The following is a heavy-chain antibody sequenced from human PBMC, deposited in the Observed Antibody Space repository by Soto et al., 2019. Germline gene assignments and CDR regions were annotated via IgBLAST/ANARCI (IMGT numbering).Heavy chain of an antibody. Sequence: QITLNESGPTVVRPTETLTLTCRFSGFSLTTSGVGVGCIRQSPGKAPEWLALIYWDDDKRYSASLKSRLTITKDTSKNQVVLTVSDLDPTDTATYYCAHIVLRTVFGLVTTTAIYFDFWGQGTPVDVSS. J-gene: IGHJ4*02. D-gene: IGHD3-3*01. V-gene: IGHV2-5*02. CDR2: IYWDDDK. CDR3: AHIVLRTVFGLVTTTAIYFDF. CDR1: GFSLTTSGVG.